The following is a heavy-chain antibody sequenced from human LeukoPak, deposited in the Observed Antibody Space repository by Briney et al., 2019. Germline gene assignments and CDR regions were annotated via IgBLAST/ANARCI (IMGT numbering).Heavy chain of an antibody. CDR2: ISGSGGST. CDR1: GFTFSSYA. Sequence: PGGSLRLSCAASGFTFSSYAMSWVRQAPGKGLERVSAISGSGGSTYYADSVKGRFTISRDNSKNTLYLQMNSLRAEDTAVYYCAKDIQTYQLLNYFDCWGQGTLVTVSS. J-gene: IGHJ4*02. D-gene: IGHD2-2*01. CDR3: AKDIQTYQLLNYFDC. V-gene: IGHV3-23*01.